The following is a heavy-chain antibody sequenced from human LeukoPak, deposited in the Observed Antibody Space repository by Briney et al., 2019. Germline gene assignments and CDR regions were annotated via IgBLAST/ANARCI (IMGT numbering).Heavy chain of an antibody. V-gene: IGHV3-23*01. Sequence: PGGSLRLSCAASGFTFNSYAMSWVRQAPWERLQWVSGISDSGGNTYYADSVRGRFTISRDNSKNTLYLQMNSLRAEDTAVYYCARSGGQNYYGMDVWGQGTTVTVSS. CDR2: ISDSGGNT. J-gene: IGHJ6*02. CDR3: ARSGGQNYYGMDV. CDR1: GFTFNSYA. D-gene: IGHD3-16*01.